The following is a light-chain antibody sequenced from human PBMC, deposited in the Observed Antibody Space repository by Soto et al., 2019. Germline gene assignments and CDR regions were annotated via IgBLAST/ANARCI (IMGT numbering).Light chain of an antibody. Sequence: DIQMTQSPSTLSASVGDRVTITCRASQSISSWLAWYQQKPGKAPKLLIYKASSLESGVPSRFSGSVSGTEFTLTISSLQPDYFATYYCKQYNSYSDTFGQGTKLEIK. V-gene: IGKV1-5*03. J-gene: IGKJ2*01. CDR2: KAS. CDR1: QSISSW. CDR3: KQYNSYSDT.